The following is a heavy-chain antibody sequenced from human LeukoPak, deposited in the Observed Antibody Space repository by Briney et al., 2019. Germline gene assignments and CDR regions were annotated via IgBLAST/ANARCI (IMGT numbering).Heavy chain of an antibody. CDR3: ARGMRRSSNYGGGYYYMDV. CDR2: INHSGST. CDR1: GGSFSGYY. J-gene: IGHJ6*03. Sequence: SETLSLTCAVYGGSFSGYYWSWIRQPPGKGLEWIGEINHSGSTNYNPSLKSRVTISVDTSKNQFSLKLSSVTAADTAVYYCARGMRRSSNYGGGYYYMDVWGKGTTVTVSS. D-gene: IGHD4-11*01. V-gene: IGHV4-34*01.